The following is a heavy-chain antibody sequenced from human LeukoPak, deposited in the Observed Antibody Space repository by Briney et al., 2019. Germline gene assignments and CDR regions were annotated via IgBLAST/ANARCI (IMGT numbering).Heavy chain of an antibody. Sequence: SETLSLTCTVSGGSISSYYWNWIRQPAGKGLEWIGHIYNSDSTNYNPSLKSRVTMSVDTSKNQFSLKLSSVTAADTALYYCARGSLVPAAIGSYWFDPWGQGTLVTVYS. CDR1: GGSISSYY. CDR3: ARGSLVPAAIGSYWFDP. D-gene: IGHD2-2*01. J-gene: IGHJ5*02. V-gene: IGHV4-4*07. CDR2: IYNSDST.